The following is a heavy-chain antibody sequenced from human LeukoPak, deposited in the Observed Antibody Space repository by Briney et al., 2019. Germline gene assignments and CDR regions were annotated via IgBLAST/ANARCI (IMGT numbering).Heavy chain of an antibody. CDR1: GFTFSIHG. J-gene: IGHJ4*02. V-gene: IGHV3-23*01. Sequence: GGSLRLSRAASGFTFSIHGMNWVRQAPGKGLEWVSGISPGGEIPYYADSVKGRFTISRDNSKDTVSLQMHSLRAEDTATYYCAKDDGWLYYNDWGQGTLVTVSS. D-gene: IGHD3-10*01. CDR3: AKDDGWLYYND. CDR2: ISPGGEIP.